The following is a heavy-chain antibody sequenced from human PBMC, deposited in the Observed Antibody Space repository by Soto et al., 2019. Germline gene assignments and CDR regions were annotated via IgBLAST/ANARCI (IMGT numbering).Heavy chain of an antibody. V-gene: IGHV3-30*18. D-gene: IGHD6-19*01. CDR3: AKDAGAPPKVGQWLPAGMDV. CDR1: GFTFSSYG. J-gene: IGHJ6*02. CDR2: ISHDGSNK. Sequence: PGGSLRLSXAASGFTFSSYGMHWVRQAPGKGLEWVAVISHDGSNKYYADSVKGRFTISRDNSKSTLYLQMNSLRAEDTAVYYCAKDAGAPPKVGQWLPAGMDVWGQGTTVTVSS.